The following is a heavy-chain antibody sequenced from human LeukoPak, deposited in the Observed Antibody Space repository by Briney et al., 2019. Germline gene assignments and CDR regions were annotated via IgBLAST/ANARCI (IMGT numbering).Heavy chain of an antibody. J-gene: IGHJ3*02. Sequence: ASVKVSCKASGYTFTSYGISWVRQAPGQGLEWMGWISAYNGNTNYAQKLQGRVTMTTDTSTGTAYMELRSLRSDDTAVYYCARDYSGSYQQAFDIWGQGTMATVSS. CDR1: GYTFTSYG. D-gene: IGHD1-26*01. CDR2: ISAYNGNT. V-gene: IGHV1-18*01. CDR3: ARDYSGSYQQAFDI.